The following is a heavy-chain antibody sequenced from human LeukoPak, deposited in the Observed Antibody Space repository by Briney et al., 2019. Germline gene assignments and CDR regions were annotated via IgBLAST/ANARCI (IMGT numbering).Heavy chain of an antibody. V-gene: IGHV4-59*12. CDR1: GGSISSYC. CDR3: ARDLTTAPGYYYEGRGVFDI. D-gene: IGHD3-22*01. Sequence: TSETLSLTCTVSGGSISSYCWSWIRQPPGKGLEWIGSIYYSGSTYYNPSLKSRVTMSVDTSKNQFSLKLSSVTAADTAVYYCARDLTTAPGYYYEGRGVFDIWGQGTMVTVSS. J-gene: IGHJ3*02. CDR2: IYYSGST.